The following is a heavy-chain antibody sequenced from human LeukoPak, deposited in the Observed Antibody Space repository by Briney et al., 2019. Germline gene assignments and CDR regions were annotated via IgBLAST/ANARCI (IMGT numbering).Heavy chain of an antibody. CDR3: ARDLVVVVAGYYYYYMDV. CDR1: GGTFSSYA. Sequence: GASVKVTCKASGGTFSSYAISWVRQAPGQGLEWMGRILPIFGTANYAQKFQGRVTITTDESTSAAYMELSSLRSEDTAVYYCARDLVVVVAGYYYYYMDVWGKGTTVTVSS. J-gene: IGHJ6*03. CDR2: ILPIFGTA. V-gene: IGHV1-69*05. D-gene: IGHD2-15*01.